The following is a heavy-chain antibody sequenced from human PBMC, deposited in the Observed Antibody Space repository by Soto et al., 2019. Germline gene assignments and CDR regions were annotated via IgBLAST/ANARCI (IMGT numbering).Heavy chain of an antibody. CDR2: IYYSGST. CDR1: GGSISSYY. CDR3: ARVWRAGIAAAGTTLGFDP. J-gene: IGHJ5*02. V-gene: IGHV4-59*01. D-gene: IGHD6-13*01. Sequence: QVQLQESGPGLVKPSETLSLTCTVSGGSISSYYWSWIRQPPGKGLEWIGYIYYSGSTNYNPSLKSRVTISVDTSKNQFSLKLSSVPAADTAVYYCARVWRAGIAAAGTTLGFDPWGQGTLVTVSS.